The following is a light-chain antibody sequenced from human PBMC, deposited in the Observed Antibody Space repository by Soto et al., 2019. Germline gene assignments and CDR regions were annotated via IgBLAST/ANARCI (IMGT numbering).Light chain of an antibody. V-gene: IGLV2-14*01. J-gene: IGLJ1*01. Sequence: QSVLTQPASVSGSPGQSITISCTGTSSDVGGYNYVSWFQQHPDKAPKLVIYEVTHRPSGFSDRFSGSKSGNTAFLTISGLQTEEEADYYCSSYANTNTHVFGTGTKVTVL. CDR1: SSDVGGYNY. CDR2: EVT. CDR3: SSYANTNTHV.